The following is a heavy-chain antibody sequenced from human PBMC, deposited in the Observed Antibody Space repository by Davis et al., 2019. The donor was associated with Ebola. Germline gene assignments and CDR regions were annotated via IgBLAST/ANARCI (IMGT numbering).Heavy chain of an antibody. J-gene: IGHJ2*01. V-gene: IGHV3-48*02. CDR3: AKDAEDGSGNWFFDF. Sequence: PGGSLRLSCGASGFTFSRHSMNWVRQAPGKGLEWISFISSGGHDPYYADSVRGRFTISRHNAKNLLYLQLNSLRDEDTALYYCAKDAEDGSGNWFFDFRGRGALVTVSS. CDR2: ISSGGHDP. CDR1: GFTFSRHS. D-gene: IGHD5-24*01.